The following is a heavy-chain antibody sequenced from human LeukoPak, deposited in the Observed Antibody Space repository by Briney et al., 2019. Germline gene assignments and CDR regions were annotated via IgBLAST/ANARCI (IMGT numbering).Heavy chain of an antibody. Sequence: GGSLRLSCAASGFTFSSYSMNWVRQAPGKGLEWVSSISSSSSYIYYADSVKGRFTISRDNAKNSLYLQMNSLRGEDTAVYYCATHYDCTFDCWGQGTLVTVSS. CDR2: ISSSSSYI. J-gene: IGHJ4*02. CDR3: ATHYDCTFDC. D-gene: IGHD2-21*02. CDR1: GFTFSSYS. V-gene: IGHV3-21*01.